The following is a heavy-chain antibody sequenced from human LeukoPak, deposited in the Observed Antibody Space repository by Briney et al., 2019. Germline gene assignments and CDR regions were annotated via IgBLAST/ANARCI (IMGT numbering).Heavy chain of an antibody. CDR2: IYYSGST. CDR1: GGSISSGGYY. Sequence: KPSETLSLTCTVSGGSISSGGYYWSWIRQHPGKGLEWIGYIYYSGSTYYNPSLKSRVTISVDTSKNRFSLKLSSVTAADTAVYYCARLIIAVAGSGYYYYGMDVWGQGTTVTVSS. D-gene: IGHD6-19*01. CDR3: ARLIIAVAGSGYYYYGMDV. V-gene: IGHV4-31*03. J-gene: IGHJ6*02.